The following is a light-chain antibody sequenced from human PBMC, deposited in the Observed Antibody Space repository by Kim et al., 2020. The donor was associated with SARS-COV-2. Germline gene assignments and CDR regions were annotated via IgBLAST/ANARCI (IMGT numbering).Light chain of an antibody. CDR2: RDA. CDR3: QVWDSRTVV. J-gene: IGLJ3*02. V-gene: IGLV3-9*01. Sequence: SYELTQPLSVSVALGQTARITCGADNIGGKDVHWYQQKSGQAPVVVIYRDAKRPSGIPDRFSGSNSGNTATLTITSAQVGDEADYYCQVWDSRTVVFGGG. CDR1: NIGGKD.